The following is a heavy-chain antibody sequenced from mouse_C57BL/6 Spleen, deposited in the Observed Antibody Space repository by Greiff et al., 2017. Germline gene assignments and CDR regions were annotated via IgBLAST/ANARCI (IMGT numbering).Heavy chain of an antibody. CDR2: IGPSDSYT. CDR3: ARRGLRRVTYFDY. V-gene: IGHV1-69*01. D-gene: IGHD2-4*01. J-gene: IGHJ2*01. Sequence: VQLQQPGAELVMPGASVKLSCKASGYTFTSYWMHWVKQRPGQGLEWIGEIGPSDSYTNYNEKVKGKSTFTVDKSSSTAYMQLSSLTSEDSAVYYCARRGLRRVTYFDYWGQGTTLSVSS. CDR1: GYTFTSYW.